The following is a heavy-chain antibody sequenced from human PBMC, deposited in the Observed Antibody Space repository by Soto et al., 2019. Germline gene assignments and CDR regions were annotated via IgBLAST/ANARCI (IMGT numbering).Heavy chain of an antibody. CDR1: GGSISSGGYY. J-gene: IGHJ5*02. D-gene: IGHD6-19*01. CDR2: IYYSGST. CDR3: ATTWGKGQWLPRQIDWFDP. V-gene: IGHV4-31*03. Sequence: PSETLSLTCTVSGGSISSGGYYWSWIRQHPGKGLEWIGYIYYSGSTYYNPPLKSRVTISVDTSKNQFSLKLSSVTAADTAVYYCATTWGKGQWLPRQIDWFDPWGQGTLVTVSS.